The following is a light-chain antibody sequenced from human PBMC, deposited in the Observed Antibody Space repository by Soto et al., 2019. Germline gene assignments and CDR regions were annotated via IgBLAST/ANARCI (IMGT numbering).Light chain of an antibody. CDR1: QSLFHNSNNKNC. CDR2: WAS. Sequence: DIVLTQSPDSLALPLGERATINCKSSQSLFHNSNNKNCLAWYRQKPGQPPELLIYWASTREFGVPDRFSGSGFGTDFTLTLSSLQAEDVAVYYCQQYYSPLPTFGQGTRLEIK. V-gene: IGKV4-1*01. CDR3: QQYYSPLPT. J-gene: IGKJ2*01.